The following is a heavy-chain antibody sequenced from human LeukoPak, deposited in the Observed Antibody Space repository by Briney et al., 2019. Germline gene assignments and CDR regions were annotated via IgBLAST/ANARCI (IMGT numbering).Heavy chain of an antibody. Sequence: QPGRSLRLSCTASGLTFGDYAMSWVRQAPGKGLGWVSVIYSGDNTYYADSVKGRFTISRDISKNTLYLQMNSLRAEDTAVYYCAVVDNSGWYCHDYWGQGTLVTVSS. CDR2: IYSGDNT. CDR3: AVVDNSGWYCHDY. CDR1: GLTFGDYA. D-gene: IGHD6-19*01. J-gene: IGHJ4*02. V-gene: IGHV3-66*01.